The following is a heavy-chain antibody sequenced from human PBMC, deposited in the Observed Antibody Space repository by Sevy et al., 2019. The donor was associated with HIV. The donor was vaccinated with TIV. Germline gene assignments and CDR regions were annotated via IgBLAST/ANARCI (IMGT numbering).Heavy chain of an antibody. J-gene: IGHJ4*02. V-gene: IGHV3-30-3*01. CDR3: ARGDPVSHYSNYEGVDY. D-gene: IGHD4-4*01. Sequence: GGSLRLSCAASGFTFSSYAMHWVRQAPGKGLEWVAVISYDGSNKYYADSVKGRFTISRDNSKNTLYLQMNSLRAEDTAVYYCARGDPVSHYSNYEGVDYWGQGTLVTVSS. CDR1: GFTFSSYA. CDR2: ISYDGSNK.